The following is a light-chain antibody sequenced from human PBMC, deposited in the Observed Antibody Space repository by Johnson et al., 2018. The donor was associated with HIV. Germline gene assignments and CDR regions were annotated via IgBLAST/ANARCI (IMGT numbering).Light chain of an antibody. Sequence: SVLTQPPSVSAAPGQKVTISCSGSSSNIGNNYVSWYQQLPGTAPKLLIYENNKRPSGITDRFSGSKSGTSATLGITGLQTGDEADYYCGTWDSSLSAFYVFGTGTKVTVL. J-gene: IGLJ1*01. CDR1: SSNIGNNY. CDR3: GTWDSSLSAFYV. CDR2: ENN. V-gene: IGLV1-51*02.